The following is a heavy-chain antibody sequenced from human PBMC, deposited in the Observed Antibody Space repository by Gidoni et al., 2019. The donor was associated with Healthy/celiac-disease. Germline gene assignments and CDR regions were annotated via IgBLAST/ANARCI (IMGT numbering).Heavy chain of an antibody. D-gene: IGHD3-22*01. CDR2: INTNTGNP. CDR1: GYTFTSYA. CDR3: AREGGRGDSSGYYGRFDY. V-gene: IGHV7-4-1*02. J-gene: IGHJ4*02. Sequence: QVQLVQSGSELKKPGASVKVSCKASGYTFTSYAMNWVRLAPGQGLEWLGWINTNTGNPTYSQGFTGRFVFSLDTSVSTAYLQISSLKAEDTAVYYCAREGGRGDSSGYYGRFDYWGQGTLVTVSS.